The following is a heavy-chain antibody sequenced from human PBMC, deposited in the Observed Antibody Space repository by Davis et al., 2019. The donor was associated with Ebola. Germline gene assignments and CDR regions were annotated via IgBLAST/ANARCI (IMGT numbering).Heavy chain of an antibody. CDR1: GFIFSSYV. CDR2: LVTSADA. D-gene: IGHD1-26*01. J-gene: IGHJ3*01. V-gene: IGHV3-23*01. CDR3: AKDTSNIWFDV. Sequence: GGSLRLSCAASGFIFSSYVMNWVRQAPGKGLEWVSTLVTSADAYYADSVKGLFTISRDNSKNTLHLQMNSLRVEDTAIYYCAKDTSNIWFDVWGQGTMVTVSS.